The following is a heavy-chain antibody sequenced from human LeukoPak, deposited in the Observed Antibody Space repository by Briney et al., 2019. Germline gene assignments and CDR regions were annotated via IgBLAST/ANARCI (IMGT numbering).Heavy chain of an antibody. Sequence: PGGSLRLSCAASGFTVSSNYMSWVRQAPGKGLEWVSVIYSGGSTYYADSVKGRFTISRDNSKNTLYLQMNSLRAEDSAVYYCARALGYDCSSTICYAFGWFDPWGQGTLVTVSS. CDR3: ARALGYDCSSTICYAFGWFDP. J-gene: IGHJ5*02. CDR2: IYSGGST. CDR1: GFTVSSNY. V-gene: IGHV3-66*01. D-gene: IGHD2-2*01.